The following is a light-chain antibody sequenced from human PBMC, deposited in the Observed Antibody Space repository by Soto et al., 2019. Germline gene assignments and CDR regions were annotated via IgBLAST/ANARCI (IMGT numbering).Light chain of an antibody. CDR2: DAS. CDR1: QTVRNNY. Sequence: GLTQSPGTVSLSTGERATLSCRASQTVRNNYLAWYQQKPGQAPKLLIHDASSRATGIPDRFSGGGSGTDFILTISRLEPEDFAVYYCQQFSSYPLTFGGGTNV. CDR3: QQFSSYPLT. V-gene: IGKV3-20*01. J-gene: IGKJ4*01.